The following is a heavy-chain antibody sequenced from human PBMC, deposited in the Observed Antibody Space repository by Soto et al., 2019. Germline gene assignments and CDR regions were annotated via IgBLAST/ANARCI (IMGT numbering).Heavy chain of an antibody. V-gene: IGHV3-30*03. CDR2: LSYEGSEE. CDR3: ALTRRSSLLEVAGPGFEY. J-gene: IGHJ4*02. CDR1: GFNFGFFG. D-gene: IGHD6-19*01. Sequence: AGGSLRLSCAASGFNFGFFGMHWVRQAPGKGLEWLSVLSYEGSEEYYADSVRGRFTISRDNSKNTLFLQMDSLRVDDTGVYYCALTRRSSLLEVAGPGFEYWGQGTLVTVSS.